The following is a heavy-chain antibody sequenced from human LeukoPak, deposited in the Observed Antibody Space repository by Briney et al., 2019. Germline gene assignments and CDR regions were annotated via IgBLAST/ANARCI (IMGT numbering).Heavy chain of an antibody. D-gene: IGHD3-3*01. CDR2: IYYSGST. J-gene: IGHJ3*02. Sequence: TSETLSLTCTVSGGSIRSSTDYWGWIRQPPGKELEWIGSIYYSGSTYYNPSLKSRVTISVDTSKNQFSVKLSSVTAADTAVYYCARGFLIYFWSGNPHVDAFDIWGQGTMVTVSS. V-gene: IGHV4-39*07. CDR3: ARGFLIYFWSGNPHVDAFDI. CDR1: GGSIRSSTDY.